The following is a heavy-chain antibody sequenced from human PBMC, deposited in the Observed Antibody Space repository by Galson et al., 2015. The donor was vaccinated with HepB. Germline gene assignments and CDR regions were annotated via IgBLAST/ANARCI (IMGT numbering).Heavy chain of an antibody. V-gene: IGHV3-21*06. J-gene: IGHJ4*02. CDR3: ARGRGDIGGYYAFDY. CDR1: GFTFSTYS. D-gene: IGHD3-22*01. Sequence: FLRLSCAASGFTFSTYSLNWVRQAPGKGLEWVSAVSSSSIYKYYADSVKGRFTISRDNAKSSLYVQMNNLRVEDTAVYYCARGRGDIGGYYAFDYWGKGALVTVSS. CDR2: VSSSSIYK.